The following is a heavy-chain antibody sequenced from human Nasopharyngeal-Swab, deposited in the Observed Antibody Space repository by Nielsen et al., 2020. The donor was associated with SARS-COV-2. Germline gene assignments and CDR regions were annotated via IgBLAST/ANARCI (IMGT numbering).Heavy chain of an antibody. J-gene: IGHJ6*03. CDR3: ARTPLGYYYYYMDV. Sequence: PGKGLEYVSAISSNGGSTYYANSVKGRFTISRDNSKNTLYLQMGSLRAEDMAVYYCARTPLGYYYYYMDVWGKGTTVTVSS. V-gene: IGHV3-64*01. CDR2: ISSNGGST.